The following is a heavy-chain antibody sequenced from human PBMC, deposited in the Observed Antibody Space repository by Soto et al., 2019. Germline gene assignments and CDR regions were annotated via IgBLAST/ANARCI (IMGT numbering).Heavy chain of an antibody. CDR3: ARETRGSSGWYHNWFDP. J-gene: IGHJ5*02. CDR1: GFTVSSNY. CDR2: IYSGGST. V-gene: IGHV3-53*01. Sequence: PGGSLRLSCAASGFTVSSNYMSWVRQAPGKGLEWVSVIYSGGSTYYADSVKGRFTISRDNSKNTLYLQMNSLRAEDTAVYYCARETRGSSGWYHNWFDPWGQGTLVTVSS. D-gene: IGHD6-19*01.